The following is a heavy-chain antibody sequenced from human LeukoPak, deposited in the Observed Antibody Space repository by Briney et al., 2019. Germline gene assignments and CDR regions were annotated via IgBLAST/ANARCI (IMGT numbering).Heavy chain of an antibody. D-gene: IGHD2-15*01. Sequence: GGSLRLSCAASGFTFSNYEMNWVRQAPGRGLEWVSYISSSGSTTYYADSVKGRFTISRDNAKNSLYLQMNSLRAEDTAVYYCARGYCSGGSCYFDYWGQGTLVTVSS. CDR1: GFTFSNYE. J-gene: IGHJ4*02. CDR2: ISSSGSTT. V-gene: IGHV3-48*03. CDR3: ARGYCSGGSCYFDY.